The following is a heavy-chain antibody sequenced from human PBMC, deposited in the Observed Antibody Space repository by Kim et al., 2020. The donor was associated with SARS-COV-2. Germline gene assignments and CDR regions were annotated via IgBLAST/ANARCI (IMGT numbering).Heavy chain of an antibody. Sequence: GKARFTLSRDNAKNSLYLQMNSQRAEDTAVYYCARERYSSSWYPDAFDIWGQGTMVTVSS. D-gene: IGHD6-13*01. CDR3: ARERYSSSWYPDAFDI. J-gene: IGHJ3*02. V-gene: IGHV3-21*01.